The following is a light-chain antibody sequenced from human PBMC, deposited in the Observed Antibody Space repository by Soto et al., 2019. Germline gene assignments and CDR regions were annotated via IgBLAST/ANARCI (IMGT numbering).Light chain of an antibody. Sequence: EIVVTQSPGTLSVSPGERATLSCRASQGIGTNLAWYQQRPGQAPRLLIYAASSRATDIPARFTGRGSGTEFTLTISSLQSEDFAVYFCQQYNNWPLYTFGQGIKLEI. V-gene: IGKV3-15*01. CDR2: AAS. CDR1: QGIGTN. J-gene: IGKJ2*01. CDR3: QQYNNWPLYT.